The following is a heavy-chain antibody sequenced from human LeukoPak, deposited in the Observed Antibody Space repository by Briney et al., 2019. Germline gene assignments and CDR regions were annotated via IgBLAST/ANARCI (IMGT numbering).Heavy chain of an antibody. Sequence: PGGSLRLSCAASGFTFSRSDMSWVRQAPGKGLEWVSAISGSGGSTYYADSVKGRFTISRDNSKNTLYLQMNSLRAEDTAVYYCARPQSSSGYYWPFDDWGQGTLVTVSS. CDR2: ISGSGGST. J-gene: IGHJ4*02. CDR1: GFTFSRSD. CDR3: ARPQSSSGYYWPFDD. V-gene: IGHV3-23*01. D-gene: IGHD3-22*01.